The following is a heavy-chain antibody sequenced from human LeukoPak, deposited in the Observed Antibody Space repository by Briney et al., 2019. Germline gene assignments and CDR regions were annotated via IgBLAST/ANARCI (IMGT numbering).Heavy chain of an antibody. J-gene: IGHJ4*02. CDR1: GGSISSSSYY. V-gene: IGHV4-39*07. CDR2: IYYSGST. CDR3: ARTRGYSYAYFDY. D-gene: IGHD5-18*01. Sequence: SETLSLTCTVSGGSISSSSYYWGWIRQPPGKGLEWIGSIYYSGSTYYNPSLKGRVTISVDTSKIQFSLKLSSVTAADTAMYYCARTRGYSYAYFDYWGQGTLVTVSS.